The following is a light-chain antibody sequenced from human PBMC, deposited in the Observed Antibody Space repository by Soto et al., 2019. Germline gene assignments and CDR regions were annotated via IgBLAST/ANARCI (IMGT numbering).Light chain of an antibody. Sequence: QSALTQPASVSGSPGQSITISCAGTSSDVGAHDRVSWYQQHPGKAPKLLIRDVIVRPSGVSFRFSGSKSGNTASLTISGLQAEDEAVYYCASSTTSNTVIFGGGTKVTVL. CDR3: ASSTTSNTVI. CDR2: DVI. V-gene: IGLV2-14*01. CDR1: SSDVGAHDR. J-gene: IGLJ2*01.